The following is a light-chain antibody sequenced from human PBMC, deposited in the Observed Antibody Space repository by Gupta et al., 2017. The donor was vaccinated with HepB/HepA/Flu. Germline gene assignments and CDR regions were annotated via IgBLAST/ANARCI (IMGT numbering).Light chain of an antibody. Sequence: QSALTPPASVSGSPGQSITMSCTGTSTDIGRYNLVSWYQQQLGKAPKLMIYGVTNRPSGVSSRFSASKSGNTASLTISGLQAEDEADYFCCSYAGSNTLIFGGGTKLTVL. CDR2: GVT. J-gene: IGLJ2*01. CDR1: STDIGRYNL. V-gene: IGLV2-23*02. CDR3: CSYAGSNTLI.